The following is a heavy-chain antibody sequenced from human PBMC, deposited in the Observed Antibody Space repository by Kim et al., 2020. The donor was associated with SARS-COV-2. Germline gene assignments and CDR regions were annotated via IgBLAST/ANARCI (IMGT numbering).Heavy chain of an antibody. V-gene: IGHV3-7*03. CDR1: GFTFSSYW. CDR3: ARYAGWEAAAEPEYFQH. D-gene: IGHD6-13*01. Sequence: GGSLRLSCAASGFTFSSYWMSWVRQAPGKGLEWVANIKQDGSEKYYVDSVKGRFTISRDNAKNSLYLQMNSLRAEDTAVYYCARYAGWEAAAEPEYFQHWGQGTLLTVSS. J-gene: IGHJ1*01. CDR2: IKQDGSEK.